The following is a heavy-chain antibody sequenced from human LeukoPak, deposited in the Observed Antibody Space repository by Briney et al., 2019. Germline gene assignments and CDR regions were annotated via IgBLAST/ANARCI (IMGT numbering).Heavy chain of an antibody. D-gene: IGHD6-13*01. CDR1: GFTFSSYG. CDR2: IRYDGSNK. Sequence: GGSLRLSCAASGFTFSSYGMHWVRQAPGKGLEWVAFIRYDGSNKYYADSVKGRFTISRDNSKNTLYLQMNSLRAEDTAVYYCAKDTRGYSSSWYKDYFDYWGQGTLVTVSS. CDR3: AKDTRGYSSSWYKDYFDY. J-gene: IGHJ4*02. V-gene: IGHV3-30*02.